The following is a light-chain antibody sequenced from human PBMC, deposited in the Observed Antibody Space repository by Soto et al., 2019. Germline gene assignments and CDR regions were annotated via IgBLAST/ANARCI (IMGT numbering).Light chain of an antibody. V-gene: IGKV1-39*01. CDR3: QQTYSTPWT. CDR2: AAS. Sequence: DIQMTQSPSSLSASVGDRVTITCRASQSISSYLNWYQQKPEKAPKLLIYAASSLQSGVPSRFSGGGTGTDFRLTISSLQNDDFGSYFCQQTYSTPWTFGQGTKVDIK. J-gene: IGKJ1*01. CDR1: QSISSY.